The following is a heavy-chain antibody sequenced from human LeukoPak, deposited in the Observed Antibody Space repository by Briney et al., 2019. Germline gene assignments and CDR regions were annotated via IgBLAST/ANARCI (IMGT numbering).Heavy chain of an antibody. CDR1: GGSFSGYY. CDR2: INHSGST. Sequence: PSETLSLTCAVYGGSFSGYYWSWIRQPPGKGLEWIGEINHSGSTNYNPSLKSRVTISVDTSKNQFSLKLSSVTAADTAVYCCARVRGAYTYYDFWSGYNIWFDPWGQGTLVTVSS. D-gene: IGHD3-3*01. CDR3: ARVRGAYTYYDFWSGYNIWFDP. J-gene: IGHJ5*02. V-gene: IGHV4-34*01.